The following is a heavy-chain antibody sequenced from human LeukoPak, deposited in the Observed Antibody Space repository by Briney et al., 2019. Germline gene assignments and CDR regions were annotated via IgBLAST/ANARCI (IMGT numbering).Heavy chain of an antibody. D-gene: IGHD3-3*01. CDR3: ARRSRFLYYFNN. Sequence: PSETLSLTCAVYGGSFSGYYWSWIRQPPGKGLEWIGEINHSGSTNYNPSLKSRVTISVDTSKNQFSLKLSSVTAADTAVYYCARRSRFLYYFNNWGREPWSPSPQ. CDR2: INHSGST. CDR1: GGSFSGYY. V-gene: IGHV4-34*01. J-gene: IGHJ4*02.